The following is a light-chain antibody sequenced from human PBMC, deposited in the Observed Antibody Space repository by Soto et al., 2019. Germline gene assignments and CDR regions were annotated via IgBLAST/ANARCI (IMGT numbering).Light chain of an antibody. V-gene: IGLV1-40*01. CDR1: SSNIGAGYD. CDR3: QSYDSSRSGSEV. Sequence: QSVLTQPPSVSGAPGQRVTISCTGSSSNIGAGYDVHWYQQLPGTAPKLLIYGNSNRPSGVPDRFSGSKSGTSASLAITGLQAEDEADYYCQSYDSSRSGSEVFGTGTKVTVL. CDR2: GNS. J-gene: IGLJ1*01.